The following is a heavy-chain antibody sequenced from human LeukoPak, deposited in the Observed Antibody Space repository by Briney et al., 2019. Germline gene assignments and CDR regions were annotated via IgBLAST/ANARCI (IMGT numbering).Heavy chain of an antibody. CDR3: ARDNGRGYPVYFGY. Sequence: SVKVSCKASGYSFTGYYIHWVRQAPGQGLEWMGWINPIGGGTNYAQKFQGRVTMTRDTSITTAYMEMSSLRSDDTAVYYCARDNGRGYPVYFGYWGQGTLVTVSS. CDR1: GYSFTGYY. CDR2: INPIGGGT. J-gene: IGHJ4*02. V-gene: IGHV1-2*02. D-gene: IGHD3-22*01.